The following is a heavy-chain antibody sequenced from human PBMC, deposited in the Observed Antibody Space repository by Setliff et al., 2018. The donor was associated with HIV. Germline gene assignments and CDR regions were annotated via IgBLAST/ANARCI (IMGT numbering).Heavy chain of an antibody. V-gene: IGHV4-59*01. CDR3: ARYRSGDSDISLDQ. Sequence: KPSETLSLTCTVSGGSINNYYWGWIRQPPGKGLEWVGFIDYTGRTSYNPSLKSRVTISAAMSKSQFSLKLNSLTTADTAVYYCARYRSGDSDISLDQWGHGALVTVSS. D-gene: IGHD3-10*01. J-gene: IGHJ4*01. CDR1: GGSINNYY. CDR2: IDYTGRT.